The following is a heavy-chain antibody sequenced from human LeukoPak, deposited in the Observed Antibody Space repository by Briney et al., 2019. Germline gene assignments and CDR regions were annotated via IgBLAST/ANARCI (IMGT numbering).Heavy chain of an antibody. CDR3: ARQKGYYFDY. Sequence: PSETLSLTCTVSGGSISSSSYYWGWIRQPPGKGLEWIGSIYYSGSTYCNPSLKSRVTISVDTSKNQFSLKLSSVTAADTAVYYCARQKGYYFDYWGQGTLVTVSS. CDR1: GGSISSSSYY. J-gene: IGHJ4*02. V-gene: IGHV4-39*01. CDR2: IYYSGST.